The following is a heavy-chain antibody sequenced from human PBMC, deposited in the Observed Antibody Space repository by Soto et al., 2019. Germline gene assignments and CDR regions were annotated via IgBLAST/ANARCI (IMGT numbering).Heavy chain of an antibody. V-gene: IGHV3-23*01. CDR2: LSGSGDST. J-gene: IGHJ4*02. CDR3: AKEGYCSSTSCRNFDY. D-gene: IGHD2-2*01. Sequence: PGGSLRLSCAASGFTFSTYAMTWVRQAPGKGLEWVSALSGSGDSTYYADSVKGRFTISRDNYKNTLYLQMNSLRAEDTAVYYCAKEGYCSSTSCRNFDYWGQGTLVTVSS. CDR1: GFTFSTYA.